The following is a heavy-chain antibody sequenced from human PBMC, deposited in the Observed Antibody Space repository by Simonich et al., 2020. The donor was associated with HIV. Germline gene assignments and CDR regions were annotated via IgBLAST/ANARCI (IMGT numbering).Heavy chain of an antibody. V-gene: IGHV4-59*01. J-gene: IGHJ5*02. Sequence: QVQLQESGPGLVKPSETLSLTCTVSGGSFITYYWSWIRQPPGKGLEWIGYIYYSGTTNYNPSLKSRVTISVDTSKKQFSLKLSSVTAADTAVYYCARQPRIAAAGGGWFDPWGQGTLVTVSS. CDR2: IYYSGTT. CDR3: ARQPRIAAAGGGWFDP. CDR1: GGSFITYY. D-gene: IGHD6-13*01.